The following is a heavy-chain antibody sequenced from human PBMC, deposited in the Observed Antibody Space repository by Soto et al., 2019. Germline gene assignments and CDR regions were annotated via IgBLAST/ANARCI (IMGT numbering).Heavy chain of an antibody. D-gene: IGHD3-16*01. CDR2: IYYSGST. CDR3: ARRYGVGEYFDY. J-gene: IGHJ4*02. Sequence: QLQLQESGPGLVKPSETLSLTCIVSGGSISTRSYYWGWIRQPPGKGLECIGSIYYSGSTYYNPSLKSRVTIAADTSKNQFSLKLSSVTAADSAVYYCARRYGVGEYFDYWGQGTLVTVSS. CDR1: GGSISTRSYY. V-gene: IGHV4-39*01.